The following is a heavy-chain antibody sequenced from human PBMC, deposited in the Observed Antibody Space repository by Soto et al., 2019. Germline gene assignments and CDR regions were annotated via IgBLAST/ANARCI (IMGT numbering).Heavy chain of an antibody. CDR2: ISSSSSTI. CDR3: ARRSYDILTGYSDAFDI. J-gene: IGHJ3*02. Sequence: EVQLVESGGGLVQPGGSLRLSCAASGFTFSSYSMNWVRQAPGKGLEWVSYISSSSSTIYYADSVKGRFTISRDNAKNSLYLQMNSLRDEDTAVYYCARRSYDILTGYSDAFDIWGQGTMVTVSS. V-gene: IGHV3-48*02. CDR1: GFTFSSYS. D-gene: IGHD3-9*01.